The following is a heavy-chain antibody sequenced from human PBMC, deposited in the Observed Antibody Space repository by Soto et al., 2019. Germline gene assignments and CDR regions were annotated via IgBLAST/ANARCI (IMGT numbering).Heavy chain of an antibody. J-gene: IGHJ4*01. D-gene: IGHD3-22*01. CDR2: IIPIFGTA. CDR3: ARYSGRFDSSGYYPPFDY. V-gene: IGHV1-69*13. CDR1: GGTFSRYA. Sequence: SVKVSCKDSGGTFSRYALGWVRQAPGQGLEWMGGIIPIFGTANYAQKFQGRVTITADESTSTAYMELSSLRSEDTAVYYCARYSGRFDSSGYYPPFDYWGQ.